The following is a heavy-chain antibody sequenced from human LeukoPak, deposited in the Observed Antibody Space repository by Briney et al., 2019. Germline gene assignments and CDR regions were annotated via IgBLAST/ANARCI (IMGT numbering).Heavy chain of an antibody. CDR2: INSDGGST. J-gene: IGHJ4*02. CDR1: GFTFSSYW. CDR3: ARRIQGMAPYYFDY. V-gene: IGHV3-74*01. D-gene: IGHD5-24*01. Sequence: GGSLRLSCTASGFTFSSYWMHWVRQAPGKGLGWVARINSDGGSTRYADSVKGRFTISRDNAKNTLYLQMNSLRAEDTAVYYCARRIQGMAPYYFDYWGQGTLVTVSS.